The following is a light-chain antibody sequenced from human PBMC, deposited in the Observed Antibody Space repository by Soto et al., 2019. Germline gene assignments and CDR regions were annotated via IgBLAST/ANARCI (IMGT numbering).Light chain of an antibody. CDR1: SSDVGGYNY. V-gene: IGLV2-14*01. CDR2: EVS. J-gene: IGLJ1*01. CDR3: SSCTSSSTTV. Sequence: QSALTQPASVSGSPGQSITISCTGTSSDVGGYNYVSWYQQHPGKAPKLMIYEVSNRPSGVSNRFSGSKSGNTASLTISGLQAEDEADYYCSSCTSSSTTVFGTGTKVTV.